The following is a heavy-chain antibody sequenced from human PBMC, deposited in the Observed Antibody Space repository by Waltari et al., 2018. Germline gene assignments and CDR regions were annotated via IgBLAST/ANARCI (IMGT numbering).Heavy chain of an antibody. D-gene: IGHD3-22*01. Sequence: HVQLPESGPGLVKPSETLSLTCTVYGDFLSAYHWTWIRRAPGKGLEWIAYLRNTGGTKCTPSLESRVTVSAVTSKKQFSLRLTSVTAADTAVYYCARLPTKYFDSLGWGFFDQWGQGILVTVSS. CDR3: ARLPTKYFDSLGWGFFDQ. V-gene: IGHV4-59*08. CDR1: GDFLSAYH. J-gene: IGHJ4*02. CDR2: LRNTGGT.